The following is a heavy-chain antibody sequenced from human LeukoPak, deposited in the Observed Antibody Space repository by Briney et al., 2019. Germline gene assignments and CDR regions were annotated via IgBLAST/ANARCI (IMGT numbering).Heavy chain of an antibody. V-gene: IGHV4-59*01. CDR1: GGSISSYY. CDR2: IYYSGST. Sequence: SETLSLTCTVSGGSISSYYWSWIRQPPGKGLERMGYIYYSGSTNYNPSLKSRVTISVDTSKNQFSLKLSSVTAADTAVYYCARGPPGGSWIAEYFQHWGQGTLVTVSS. CDR3: ARGPPGGSWIAEYFQH. D-gene: IGHD2-15*01. J-gene: IGHJ1*01.